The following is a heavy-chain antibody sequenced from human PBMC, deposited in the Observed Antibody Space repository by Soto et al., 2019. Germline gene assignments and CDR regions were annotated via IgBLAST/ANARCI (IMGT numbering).Heavy chain of an antibody. D-gene: IGHD3-10*01. V-gene: IGHV3-33*01. Sequence: GGSLRLSCAASGFTFSNYGMHWVRQAPGKGLEWVAFIWYDGGNKYYAESVKGRFTISRDNSKNTLYLQMNSLRAEDTAVYYCARDGDVNTGFGKDYWGQGTLVTVSS. CDR2: IWYDGGNK. CDR3: ARDGDVNTGFGKDY. J-gene: IGHJ4*02. CDR1: GFTFSNYG.